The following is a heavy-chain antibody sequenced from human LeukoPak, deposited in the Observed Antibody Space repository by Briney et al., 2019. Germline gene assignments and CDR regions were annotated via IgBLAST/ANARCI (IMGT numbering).Heavy chain of an antibody. CDR2: INPNSGGT. D-gene: IGHD5-12*01. Sequence: ASVKVSCKASGYTFTGYYMHWVRQAPGQGLKWMGWINPNSGGTNYAQKFQGRVTMTRDTSISTAYMELSRLRSDDTAVYYCARILVATIRPIDYWGQGTLVTVSS. V-gene: IGHV1-2*02. J-gene: IGHJ4*02. CDR1: GYTFTGYY. CDR3: ARILVATIRPIDY.